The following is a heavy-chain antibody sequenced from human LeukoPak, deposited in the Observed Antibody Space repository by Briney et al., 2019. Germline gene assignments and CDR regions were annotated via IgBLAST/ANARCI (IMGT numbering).Heavy chain of an antibody. CDR2: ISGSGGST. V-gene: IGHV3-23*01. CDR1: GFPFSSYA. D-gene: IGHD5-18*01. Sequence: GSLRLSCAASGFPFSSYAMSWVRRAPGKGLEWVSAISGSGGSTYYPDSVKGRFTISRDNSKNTLYLQMNSLRAEDTAVYYCAKDKGYGYNPYYYYGMDVWGQGTTVTVSS. J-gene: IGHJ6*02. CDR3: AKDKGYGYNPYYYYGMDV.